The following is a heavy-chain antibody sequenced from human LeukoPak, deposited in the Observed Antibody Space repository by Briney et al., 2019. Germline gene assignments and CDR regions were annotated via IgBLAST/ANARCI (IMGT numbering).Heavy chain of an antibody. J-gene: IGHJ3*02. CDR1: GFILSNYG. V-gene: IGHV3-33*01. CDR2: IWYDGSNK. Sequence: PGGSLRPSCAASGFILSNYGMHWVRQAPGKGLEWVAVIWYDGSNKYYAASVKVRFTIYRVSSKNRVYLHLNSFTAENPAAYSVARGLRNTDTFDSWGEGRMVTVYS. CDR3: ARGLRNTDTFDS.